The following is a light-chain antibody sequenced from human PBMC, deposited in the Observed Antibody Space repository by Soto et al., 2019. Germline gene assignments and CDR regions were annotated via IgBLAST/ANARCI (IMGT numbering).Light chain of an antibody. CDR3: ISFTTRATYV. CDR1: SSDVGNSDY. V-gene: IGLV2-14*01. J-gene: IGLJ1*01. Sequence: QPVLTQPASVSGSPGQSITISCTGTSSDVGNSDYVSWYQQHPGKVPKLMIYDVSNRPSGVSNRFSGSKSGNTASLTISGLRAEDEADYYCISFTTRATYVFGTGTKVTVL. CDR2: DVS.